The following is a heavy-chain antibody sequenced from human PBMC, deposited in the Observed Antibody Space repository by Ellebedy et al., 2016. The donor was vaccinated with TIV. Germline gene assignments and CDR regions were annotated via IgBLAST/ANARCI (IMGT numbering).Heavy chain of an antibody. V-gene: IGHV1-2*02. Sequence: ASVKVSCXASGYTFTDYYIHWVRQAPGQGLEWMGWINPDSGGTNYAQKFQGRVTMTRDTSISTAYMELSRLRSDDTAVYYCARDTPPLHDYYYYYYMDVWGKGTTVTVSS. CDR3: ARDTPPLHDYYYYYYMDV. CDR2: INPDSGGT. D-gene: IGHD4-11*01. J-gene: IGHJ6*03. CDR1: GYTFTDYY.